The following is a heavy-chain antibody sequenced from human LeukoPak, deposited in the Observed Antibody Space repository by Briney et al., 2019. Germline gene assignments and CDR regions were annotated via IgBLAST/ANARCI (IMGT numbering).Heavy chain of an antibody. CDR2: ISSSSSYI. V-gene: IGHV3-21*01. Sequence: PGGSLRLSCAASGFTFSSYSMNWVRQAPGKGLEWVSSISSSSSYIYYADSVKGRFTISRDNSKNTLYLQMNSLRAEDSAVYHCAKDPGYNSGTEYGDYWGQGTLVTVSS. D-gene: IGHD3/OR15-3a*01. J-gene: IGHJ4*02. CDR1: GFTFSSYS. CDR3: AKDPGYNSGTEYGDY.